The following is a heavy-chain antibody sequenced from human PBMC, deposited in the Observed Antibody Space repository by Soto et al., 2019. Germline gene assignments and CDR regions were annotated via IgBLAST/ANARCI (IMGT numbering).Heavy chain of an antibody. V-gene: IGHV1-58*01. D-gene: IGHD5-18*01. Sequence: ASVKVSCKASGFTFTSSAVQWVRQARGQRLEWIGWIVVGSGNTNYAQKFQERVTITRDMSTSTAYMELSSLRSEDTAVYYCAADGSPTAMVNFYYYYYGMDVWGQGTTVTVSS. CDR1: GFTFTSSA. CDR2: IVVGSGNT. J-gene: IGHJ6*02. CDR3: AADGSPTAMVNFYYYYYGMDV.